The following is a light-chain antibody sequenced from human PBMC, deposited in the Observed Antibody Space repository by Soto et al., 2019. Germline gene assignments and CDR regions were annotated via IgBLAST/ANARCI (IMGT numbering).Light chain of an antibody. J-gene: IGKJ1*01. CDR1: QSVRSSY. Sequence: EIVLTQSPGTLSLSPGERATISCRASQSVRSSYLAWYQQKPGQSPRLFIYGASSRATGIPDRFSGSGSGTDFTLTISRLEPEDFAMYYCQQYGRTFGQGTKVDIK. CDR3: QQYGRT. V-gene: IGKV3-20*01. CDR2: GAS.